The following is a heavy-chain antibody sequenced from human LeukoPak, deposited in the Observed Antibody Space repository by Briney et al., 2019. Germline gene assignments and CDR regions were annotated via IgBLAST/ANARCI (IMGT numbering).Heavy chain of an antibody. V-gene: IGHV1-69*04. CDR1: GGTFSSYA. J-gene: IGHJ4*02. CDR2: IIPFLGIA. CDR3: ARDLSPKDYVDWGDY. D-gene: IGHD3-16*01. Sequence: SVKVSCKASGGTFSSYAVSWVRQAPGQGLEWMGTIIPFLGIAKYAQKFQGRVTITADKSTSTAYMELSSLRSQDTAVYYCARDLSPKDYVDWGDYWGQGTLVTVSS.